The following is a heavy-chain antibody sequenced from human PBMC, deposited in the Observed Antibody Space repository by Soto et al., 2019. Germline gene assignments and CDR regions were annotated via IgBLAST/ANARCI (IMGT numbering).Heavy chain of an antibody. V-gene: IGHV4-39*01. J-gene: IGHJ6*03. Sequence: QLQLQESGPGLVKPSETLSLTCTVSGGSISSSSYCWGWIRQPPGKGLEWIGSIYYSGSTYYNPSLKSRVTISVDTSNNQFSLKLSSVTAADTAVYYCARRPNYYYMDAWGKGTTVTVSS. CDR3: ARRPNYYYMDA. CDR2: IYYSGST. CDR1: GGSISSSSYC.